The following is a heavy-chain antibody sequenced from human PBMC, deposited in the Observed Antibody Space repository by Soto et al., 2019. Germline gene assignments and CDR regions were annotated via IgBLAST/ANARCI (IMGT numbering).Heavy chain of an antibody. D-gene: IGHD6-13*01. Sequence: GGSLRLSCAASGFTFSNAWMNWVRQAPGKGLEWVGRIKSKTDGGTTDYAAPVKGRFTISRDDSKNTLYLQMNSLKTEDTAVYYCTTGHSSSWSYYFDYWGQGTLVTVSS. V-gene: IGHV3-15*07. CDR2: IKSKTDGGTT. J-gene: IGHJ4*02. CDR3: TTGHSSSWSYYFDY. CDR1: GFTFSNAW.